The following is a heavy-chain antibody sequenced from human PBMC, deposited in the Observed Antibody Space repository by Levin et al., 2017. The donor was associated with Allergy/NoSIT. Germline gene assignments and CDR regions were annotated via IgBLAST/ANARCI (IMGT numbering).Heavy chain of an antibody. J-gene: IGHJ4*02. D-gene: IGHD6-19*01. V-gene: IGHV3-53*01. Sequence: GGSLRLSCAASGFTVSSNYMSWVRQAPGKGLEWVSVIYSGGSTYYADSVKGRFTISRDNSKNTLYLQMNSLRAEDTAVYYCARKNGYSSGWDFAYWGQGTLVTVSS. CDR3: ARKNGYSSGWDFAY. CDR1: GFTVSSNY. CDR2: IYSGGST.